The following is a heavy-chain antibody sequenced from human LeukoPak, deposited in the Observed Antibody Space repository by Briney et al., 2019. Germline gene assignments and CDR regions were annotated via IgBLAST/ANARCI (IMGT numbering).Heavy chain of an antibody. D-gene: IGHD2-2*02. V-gene: IGHV4-31*03. CDR2: IYYSGST. CDR1: GGSISSGVYY. J-gene: IGHJ6*02. Sequence: SQTLSLTCTVSGGSISSGVYYWSWIRQHPGKGLEWIGYIYYSGSTYYNPSLKSRVTISVDTSKNQFSLKLSSVTAADTAVYYCARDTHYCSSTSCYTRGSLDVWGQGTTVTVSS. CDR3: ARDTHYCSSTSCYTRGSLDV.